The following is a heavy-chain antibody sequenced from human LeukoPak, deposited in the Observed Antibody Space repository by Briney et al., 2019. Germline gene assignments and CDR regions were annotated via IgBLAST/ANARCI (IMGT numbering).Heavy chain of an antibody. CDR3: ARAGDNSGYADY. CDR2: INHRGST. J-gene: IGHJ4*02. CDR1: GVSFSGYY. V-gene: IGHV4-34*01. D-gene: IGHD3-22*01. Sequence: PSETLSLTCAVYGVSFSGYYWSWIRQPPGKGLEWIGEINHRGSTNYNPSLKSRVTISVDTSKNQFSLRLSSVTAADTAVYYCARAGDNSGYADYWGQGTLVTVSS.